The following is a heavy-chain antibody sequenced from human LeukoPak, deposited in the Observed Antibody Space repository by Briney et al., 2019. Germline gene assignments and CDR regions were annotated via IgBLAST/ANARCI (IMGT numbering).Heavy chain of an antibody. Sequence: AGGSLRLSCAASGFNFSSYSMNWVRQAPGKGLEWVSSISSSSAYIYYADSMKGRFTISRDNAKNSLFLQMNSLRAEDTAVYYCAKAGHSGYKSGVDYWGQGTLVTVSS. J-gene: IGHJ4*02. D-gene: IGHD5-12*01. V-gene: IGHV3-21*01. CDR2: ISSSSAYI. CDR1: GFNFSSYS. CDR3: AKAGHSGYKSGVDY.